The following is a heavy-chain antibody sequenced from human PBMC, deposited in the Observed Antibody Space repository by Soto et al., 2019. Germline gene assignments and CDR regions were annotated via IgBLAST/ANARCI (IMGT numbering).Heavy chain of an antibody. D-gene: IGHD6-13*01. CDR1: GFTFSSYA. CDR3: ATPLESSSWYRYYFDY. V-gene: IGHV3-23*01. CDR2: ISGSGGST. Sequence: PGGSLRLSCAASGFTFSSYAMSWVRQAPGKGLEWVSAISGSGGSTYYADSVKGRFTISRDNSKNTLYLQMNSLRAEDTAVYYCATPLESSSWYRYYFDYWGQGTLVTVSS. J-gene: IGHJ4*02.